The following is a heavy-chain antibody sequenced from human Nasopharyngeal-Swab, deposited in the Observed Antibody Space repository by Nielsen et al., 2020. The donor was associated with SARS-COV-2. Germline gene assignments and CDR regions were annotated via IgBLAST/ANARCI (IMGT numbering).Heavy chain of an antibody. CDR1: GFSLSTDGLG. D-gene: IGHD2-2*01. V-gene: IGHV2-5*02. CDR3: AHTNPALPTGLLPDF. CDR2: IFWDDDK. J-gene: IGHJ4*02. Sequence: SGPTLVKPTETLTLTCRFSGFSLSTDGLGVGWVRQPPGKALEWLALIFWDDDKRYSPSLKSRLTITKDTSKSQVVLKMTNMGPVDTATYFCAHTNPALPTGLLPDFWGQGILVTVSS.